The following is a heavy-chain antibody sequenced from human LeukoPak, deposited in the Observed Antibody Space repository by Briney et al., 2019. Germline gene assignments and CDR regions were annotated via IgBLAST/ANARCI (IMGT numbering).Heavy chain of an antibody. V-gene: IGHV3-30*02. D-gene: IGHD6-13*01. CDR3: AKRDAAGTGSGSYYMDV. CDR1: GFTFISYG. Sequence: LPGGPLRLSCAASGFTFISYGMHWVRQAPGKGLEWVAFIWYDGSSKYYADSVKGRFTISRDNSKNTLNLQMNSLRAEDTAVYYCAKRDAAGTGSGSYYMDVWGKGTTVTVSS. CDR2: IWYDGSSK. J-gene: IGHJ6*03.